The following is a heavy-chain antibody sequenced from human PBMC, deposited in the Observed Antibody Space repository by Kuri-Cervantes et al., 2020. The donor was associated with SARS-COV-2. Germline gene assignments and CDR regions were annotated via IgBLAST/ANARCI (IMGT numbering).Heavy chain of an antibody. J-gene: IGHJ6*02. D-gene: IGHD2-2*01. CDR3: ARGYCSSTSCLPVDYYGMDV. Sequence: SETLSLTCAVYGGSFSGYYWSWIRQPPGKGLEWIGEINHSGSTNYNPSLKSRVTISIETSKNQFSLKMTSVTAADTAVYYCARGYCSSTSCLPVDYYGMDVWGQGTTVTVSS. CDR1: GGSFSGYY. V-gene: IGHV4-34*01. CDR2: INHSGST.